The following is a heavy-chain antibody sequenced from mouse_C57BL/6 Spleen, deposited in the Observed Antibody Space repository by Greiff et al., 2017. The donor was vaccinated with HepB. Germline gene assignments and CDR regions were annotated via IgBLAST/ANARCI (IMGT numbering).Heavy chain of an antibody. CDR3: AREITTRNYAMDY. Sequence: EVKLVESGGGLVKPGGSLKLSCAASGFTFSDYGMHWVRQAPEKGLEWVAYISSGSSTIYYADTVKGRFTISRDNAKNTLFLQMTSLRSEDTAMYYCAREITTRNYAMDYWGQGTSVTVSS. CDR1: GFTFSDYG. V-gene: IGHV5-17*01. CDR2: ISSGSSTI. D-gene: IGHD2-4*01. J-gene: IGHJ4*01.